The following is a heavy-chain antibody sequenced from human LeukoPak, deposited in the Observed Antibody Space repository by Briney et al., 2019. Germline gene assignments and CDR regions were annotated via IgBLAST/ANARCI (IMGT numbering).Heavy chain of an antibody. CDR2: ISSAAVTM. D-gene: IGHD3-9*01. Sequence: PGGSLRLSCVASGFTFGDYYMSWIRQAPGKGLEWVSYISSAAVTMYEADSVKGRFTISRDNAKNSLYLQMNSLKAEDTALYYCARGLYYDLLTSYTSYYMDVWGKGTTVTVSS. CDR3: ARGLYYDLLTSYTSYYMDV. CDR1: GFTFGDYY. J-gene: IGHJ6*04. V-gene: IGHV3-11*01.